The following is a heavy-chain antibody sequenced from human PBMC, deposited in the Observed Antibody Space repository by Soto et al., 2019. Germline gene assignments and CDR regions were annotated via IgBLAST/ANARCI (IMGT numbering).Heavy chain of an antibody. J-gene: IGHJ4*02. CDR2: IDWDDDK. CDR1: GFSLSTSGMC. Sequence: SGPTLVNPTQTLTLTCTFSGFSLSTSGMCVSWIRQPPGKALEWLARIDWDDDKYYSTSLKTRLTISKDTSKNQVVLTMTNMDPVDTATYYCAALNVATIAEVTFDYWGQGTLVTVSS. D-gene: IGHD5-12*01. CDR3: AALNVATIAEVTFDY. V-gene: IGHV2-70*11.